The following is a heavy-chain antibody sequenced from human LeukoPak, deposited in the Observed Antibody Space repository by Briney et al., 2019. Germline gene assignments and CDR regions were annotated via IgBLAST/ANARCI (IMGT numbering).Heavy chain of an antibody. D-gene: IGHD1-26*01. CDR1: GGTFSSYT. CDR3: ARGRNRGSYTLSY. J-gene: IGHJ4*02. Sequence: SSVKVSCTASGGTFSSYTISWVRQAPGQGLEWMGRIIPILGIANYAQKFQGRVTITADKSTSTAYMELSSLRSEDTAVYYCARGRNRGSYTLSYWGQGTLVTVSS. V-gene: IGHV1-69*02. CDR2: IIPILGIA.